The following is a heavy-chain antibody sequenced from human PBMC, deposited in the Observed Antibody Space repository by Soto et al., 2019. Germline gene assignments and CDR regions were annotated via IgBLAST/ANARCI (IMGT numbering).Heavy chain of an antibody. V-gene: IGHV4-59*01. D-gene: IGHD2-15*01. J-gene: IGHJ5*02. Sequence: SETLSLTCTVSGGSISSYYWSWIRQPPGKGLEWIGYIYYSGSTNYNPSLKSRVTISVDTSKNQFSLKLSSVTAADTAVYYCARVGCSGGSCYPIGWFDPWGQGTLVTVS. CDR3: ARVGCSGGSCYPIGWFDP. CDR2: IYYSGST. CDR1: GGSISSYY.